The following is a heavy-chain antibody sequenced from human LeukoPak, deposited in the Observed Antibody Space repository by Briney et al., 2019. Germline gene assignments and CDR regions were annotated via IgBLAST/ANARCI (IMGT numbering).Heavy chain of an antibody. CDR1: GYTFTGYY. J-gene: IGHJ4*02. D-gene: IGHD5-18*01. CDR2: INPNSGGT. CDR3: ARSMGRGYSYGYAY. Sequence: ASVKVSCTASGYTFTGYYMHWVRQAPGQGLEWMGWINPNSGGTNYAQKFQGRVTMTRDTSISTAYMELSRLRSDDTAVYYCARSMGRGYSYGYAYWGQGTLVTVSS. V-gene: IGHV1-2*02.